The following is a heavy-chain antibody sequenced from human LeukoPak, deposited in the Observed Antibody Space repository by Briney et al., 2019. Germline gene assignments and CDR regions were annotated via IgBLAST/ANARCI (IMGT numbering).Heavy chain of an antibody. CDR1: GGSLSSYY. CDR2: IYYCGST. D-gene: IGHD2-2*02. J-gene: IGHJ4*02. Sequence: SETLSLTCTVSGGSLSSYYWSWMRQPPGKGLDWIGYIYYCGSTNYNPSLKSRVTISVDPSKNQFSLKLSSVTAADTAVYYCARGQDCSSPSCYMNYWGQGTLVTVSS. V-gene: IGHV4-59*08. CDR3: ARGQDCSSPSCYMNY.